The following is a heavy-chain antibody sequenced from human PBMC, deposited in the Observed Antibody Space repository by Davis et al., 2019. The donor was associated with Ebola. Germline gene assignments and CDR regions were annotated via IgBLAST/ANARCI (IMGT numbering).Heavy chain of an antibody. J-gene: IGHJ5*02. V-gene: IGHV4-34*01. CDR1: GGSISSYY. CDR2: INHSGST. D-gene: IGHD1-26*01. CDR3: ARAVGATGGWFDP. Sequence: MPSETLSLTCTVSGGSISSYYWSWVRQPPGKGLEWIGEINHSGSTNYNPSLKSRVTISVDTSKNQFSLKLSSVTAADTAVYYCARAVGATGGWFDPWGQGTLVTVSS.